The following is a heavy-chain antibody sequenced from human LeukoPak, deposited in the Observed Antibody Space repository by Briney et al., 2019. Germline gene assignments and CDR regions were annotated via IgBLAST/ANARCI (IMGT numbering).Heavy chain of an antibody. CDR2: ISSSGSTI. Sequence: PGGSLRLSCAASGFTFSNYYMSWIRQAPGKGLEWVSYISSSGSTIYYADSVKGRFTISRDNAKNSLYLQMNSLRAEDTAVYYCARVGGTTYEYYDILTGALDYWGQGTLVTVSS. CDR3: ARVGGTTYEYYDILTGALDY. CDR1: GFTFSNYY. J-gene: IGHJ4*02. V-gene: IGHV3-11*01. D-gene: IGHD3-9*01.